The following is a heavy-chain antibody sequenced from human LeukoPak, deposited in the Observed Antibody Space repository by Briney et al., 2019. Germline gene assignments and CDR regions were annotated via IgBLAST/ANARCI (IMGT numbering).Heavy chain of an antibody. Sequence: PSETLPLTCTVSGGSISSSSYYWGRIRQPPGKGLEWIGSIYYSGSTYYNPSLKSRVTISVDTSKNQFSLKLSSVTAADTAVYYCARPGYRYGGDAFDIWGQGTMVTVSS. CDR1: GGSISSSSYY. CDR3: ARPGYRYGGDAFDI. V-gene: IGHV4-39*07. D-gene: IGHD4-23*01. J-gene: IGHJ3*02. CDR2: IYYSGST.